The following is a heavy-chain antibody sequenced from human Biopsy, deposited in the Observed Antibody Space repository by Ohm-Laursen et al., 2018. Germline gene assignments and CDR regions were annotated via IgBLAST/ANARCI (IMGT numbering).Heavy chain of an antibody. Sequence: SETLSLTCAVFGKTFSDYQWSWIRQPPGKGLEWIGQINRSGTTNYNPSLKSRVSISADASKYEFSLRLTSVTAADTAVYFCGNEVHGRDYWGLGAQVTVSS. V-gene: IGHV4-34*08. CDR2: INRSGTT. CDR3: GNEVHGRDY. CDR1: GKTFSDYQ. J-gene: IGHJ4*02. D-gene: IGHD2-15*01.